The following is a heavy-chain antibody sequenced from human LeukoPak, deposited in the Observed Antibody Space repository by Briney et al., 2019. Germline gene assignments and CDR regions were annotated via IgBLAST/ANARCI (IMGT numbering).Heavy chain of an antibody. CDR3: VTNFDPDVD. V-gene: IGHV3-48*01. CDR2: ISGSSSTI. D-gene: IGHD3-9*01. CDR1: GFSFSSNS. Sequence: GGSLRLSCAASGFSFSSNSMNWVRQAPGKGLEWVSYISGSSSTIYYADSVKGRFTISRDNAKNSLYLQMNSLRAEDTAVYYCVTNFDPDVDGGQGTLVTVSA. J-gene: IGHJ4*02.